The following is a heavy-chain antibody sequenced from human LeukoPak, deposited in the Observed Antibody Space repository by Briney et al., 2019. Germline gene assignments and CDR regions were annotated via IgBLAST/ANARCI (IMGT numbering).Heavy chain of an antibody. V-gene: IGHV1-18*01. CDR1: GYTFTTYG. CDR2: ISPYNGNT. D-gene: IGHD2-15*01. J-gene: IGHJ4*02. Sequence: ASVKVSCXASGYTFTTYGISWVRQARGQGLEWMGWISPYNGNTNYAQKLQGRVTMTTDTSTSTAYMELRSLRSDDTAVYYCARDRAVVVAATDYWGQGTLVTVSS. CDR3: ARDRAVVVAATDY.